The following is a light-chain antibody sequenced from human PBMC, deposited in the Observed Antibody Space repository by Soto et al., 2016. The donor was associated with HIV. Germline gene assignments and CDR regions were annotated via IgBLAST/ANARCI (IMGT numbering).Light chain of an antibody. CDR2: DDR. CDR1: NIGTKS. CDR3: QVWDSRNDHRV. Sequence: SYELTQPPSVSVAPGKTARITCGGNNIGTKSVHWYQQRPGQAPVLVVYDDRDRPSGIPERFSGSNFGNTATLTISRVEAGDEADYHCQVWDSRNDHRVFGGGTKLTVL. J-gene: IGLJ3*02. V-gene: IGLV3-21*03.